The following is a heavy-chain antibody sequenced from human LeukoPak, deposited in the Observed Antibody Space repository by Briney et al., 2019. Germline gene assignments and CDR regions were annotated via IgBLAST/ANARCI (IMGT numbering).Heavy chain of an antibody. CDR3: AGGRRLSPMYYYDSSGILFDY. Sequence: ASVKVSCKASGYTFTGYYMHWVRQAPGQGLEWMGWINPNSGGTNYAQKFQGRVTMTWDTSISTAYMELSRLRSDDTAVYYCAGGRRLSPMYYYDSSGILFDYWGQGTLVTVSS. CDR2: INPNSGGT. V-gene: IGHV1-2*02. D-gene: IGHD3-22*01. CDR1: GYTFTGYY. J-gene: IGHJ4*02.